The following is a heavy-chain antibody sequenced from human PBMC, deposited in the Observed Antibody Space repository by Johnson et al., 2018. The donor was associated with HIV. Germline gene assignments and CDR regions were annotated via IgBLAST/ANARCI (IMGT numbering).Heavy chain of an antibody. J-gene: IGHJ3*02. CDR2: MTSDGSST. Sequence: VQLVESGGGLVQPGGSLRLYCAASGFTLSSYWIHWVRQAPGKGLVWVSRMTSDGSSTSYADSVKGRFTVSRDNSRDTLYLQMNSLRSEDTAVYYCTRDPYFSDAFDIWGQGTMVTVFS. CDR1: GFTLSSYW. V-gene: IGHV3-74*01. CDR3: TRDPYFSDAFDI. D-gene: IGHD3-3*01.